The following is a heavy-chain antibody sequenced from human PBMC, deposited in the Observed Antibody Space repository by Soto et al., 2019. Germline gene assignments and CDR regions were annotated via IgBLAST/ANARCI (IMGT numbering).Heavy chain of an antibody. D-gene: IGHD3-9*01. Sequence: PSETLSLTCTVSGGSVSSGSYYWSWIRQPPGKGLEWIGYIYYSGSTNYNPSLKSRVTISVDTSKNQFSLKLSSVTAADTAVYYFARNPTSQYYDILTGYIQPPYYFDYWGQGTLVTVSS. V-gene: IGHV4-61*01. CDR1: GGSVSSGSYY. CDR3: ARNPTSQYYDILTGYIQPPYYFDY. J-gene: IGHJ4*02. CDR2: IYYSGST.